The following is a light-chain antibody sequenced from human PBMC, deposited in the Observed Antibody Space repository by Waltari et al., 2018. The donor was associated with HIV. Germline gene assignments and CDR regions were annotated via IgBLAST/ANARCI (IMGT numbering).Light chain of an antibody. Sequence: EIVLTQSPATLSLSPGARATLSCRASQSVSSYLPWYQQQPGQAPGLRIHGASSRATGIPTRFSGSGSGTDFTLTISSLEPGDFGVYYCHQRSNWPITFGQGTRREIK. CDR2: GAS. CDR3: HQRSNWPIT. CDR1: QSVSSY. J-gene: IGKJ5*01. V-gene: IGKV3-11*01.